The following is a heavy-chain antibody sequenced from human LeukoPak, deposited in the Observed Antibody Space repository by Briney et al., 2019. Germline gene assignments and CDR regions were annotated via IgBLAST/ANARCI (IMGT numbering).Heavy chain of an antibody. Sequence: SGGSLRLSCAASGFPFSSYWMTWVRQAPGKGLEWVANIKQDGGEKYYVDSLKGRFTISRDNAKNSLYLQMNSLRVEDTAVYYCAETMYFYDSSGYYYFQHWGQGTLVTVSS. J-gene: IGHJ1*01. D-gene: IGHD3-22*01. CDR1: GFPFSSYW. CDR3: AETMYFYDSSGYYYFQH. V-gene: IGHV3-7*03. CDR2: IKQDGGEK.